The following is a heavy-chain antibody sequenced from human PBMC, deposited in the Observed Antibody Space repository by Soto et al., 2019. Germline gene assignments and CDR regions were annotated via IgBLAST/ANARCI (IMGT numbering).Heavy chain of an antibody. D-gene: IGHD6-13*01. Sequence: GGSLRLSCAASGFTFISYAMTWVRQAPGKGLEWVSVISGSGDRTYYADSVKGRFTISRDNSKNTLYLQMNSLRVDDTAVYYCAKGLWQHISMFDYGGQGILVTVSS. CDR1: GFTFISYA. J-gene: IGHJ4*02. CDR2: ISGSGDRT. CDR3: AKGLWQHISMFDY. V-gene: IGHV3-23*01.